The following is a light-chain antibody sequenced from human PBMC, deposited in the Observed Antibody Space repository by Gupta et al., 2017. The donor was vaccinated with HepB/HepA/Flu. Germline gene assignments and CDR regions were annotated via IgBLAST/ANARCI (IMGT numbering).Light chain of an antibody. CDR2: GVS. CDR1: QTVNTIY. Sequence: DIVLTQSPGTLSLSPGERATLSCRASQTVNTIYLAWYQQKFGQAPRLLIYGVSNRATGIPDRFSGSGAGTDFTLTVSRLEPEDFAVYYCQQYGNAPVTFGQGTRLEIK. J-gene: IGKJ5*01. V-gene: IGKV3-20*01. CDR3: QQYGNAPVT.